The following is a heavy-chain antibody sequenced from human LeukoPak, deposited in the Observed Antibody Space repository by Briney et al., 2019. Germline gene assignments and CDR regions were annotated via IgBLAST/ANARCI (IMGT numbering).Heavy chain of an antibody. CDR2: IYTGGST. D-gene: IGHD3-3*01. Sequence: QPGGSLRLSCAASGFTVSSNYMSWVRQAPGKGLEWVSVIYTGGSTYYADSVKGRFTISRDNSENTVYLQMNSLRAEDTAVYYCARIGARDLRGSIDYWGQGTLVTVSS. V-gene: IGHV3-53*01. CDR3: ARIGARDLRGSIDY. J-gene: IGHJ4*02. CDR1: GFTVSSNY.